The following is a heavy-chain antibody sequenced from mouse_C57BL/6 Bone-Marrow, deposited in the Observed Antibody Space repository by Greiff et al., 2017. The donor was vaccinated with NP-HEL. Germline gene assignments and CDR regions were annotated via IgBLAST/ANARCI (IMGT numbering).Heavy chain of an antibody. CDR1: GFNIKDDY. J-gene: IGHJ1*03. Sequence: EVQLQQSGAELVRPGASVKLSCTASGFNIKDDYMHWVKQRPEQGLEWIGWIDPENGDTESASKFQGKATITADTSSNTAYLQLSSLTSEDTAVYYCTTGLYYYGSSYWYFDVWGTGTTVTVSS. CDR3: TTGLYYYGSSYWYFDV. D-gene: IGHD1-1*01. CDR2: IDPENGDT. V-gene: IGHV14-4*01.